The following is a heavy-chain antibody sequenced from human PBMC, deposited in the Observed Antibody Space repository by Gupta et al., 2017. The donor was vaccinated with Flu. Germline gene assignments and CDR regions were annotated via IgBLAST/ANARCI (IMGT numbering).Heavy chain of an antibody. CDR2: IDWDNDE. CDR1: GFSLTTYGMR. V-gene: IGHV2-70*04. Sequence: QVTLRESGPALVKPTQTLTLTCTFSGFSLTTYGMRANWIRQPPGKALEWLARIDWDNDEFYNKSLKTRLTISKDTSKNQVVLKMTNMDPVDTATYYCARMTTDRHGLFEYWGQGILVTVSS. J-gene: IGHJ4*02. CDR3: ARMTTDRHGLFEY. D-gene: IGHD1-1*01.